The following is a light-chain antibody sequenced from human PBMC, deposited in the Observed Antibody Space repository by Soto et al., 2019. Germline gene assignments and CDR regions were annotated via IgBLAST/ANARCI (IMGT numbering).Light chain of an antibody. CDR3: SSYTSGSTHVV. Sequence: QSALTQPASVSGSPGQSITISCTGTSSDVGGYNYVSWYQQHPGKAPKLMIYDVNDRPSGVSDRFSGSKSGNTASLTISGLQADDEADYFCSSYTSGSTHVVFGGGTKVTVL. J-gene: IGLJ2*01. V-gene: IGLV2-14*03. CDR1: SSDVGGYNY. CDR2: DVN.